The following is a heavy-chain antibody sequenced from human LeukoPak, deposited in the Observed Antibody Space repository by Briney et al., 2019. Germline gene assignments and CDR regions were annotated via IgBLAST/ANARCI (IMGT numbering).Heavy chain of an antibody. CDR1: GGSFSGYY. CDR2: INHSGST. CDR3: ARDVGATPGYFDY. V-gene: IGHV4-34*01. D-gene: IGHD1-26*01. J-gene: IGHJ4*02. Sequence: SETLSLTCAVYGGSFSGYYWSWIRQPPGKGLEWIGEINHSGSTNYNPSLKSRVTISVDTSKNQFSLKLSSVTAADTAVCYCARDVGATPGYFDYWGQGTLVTVSS.